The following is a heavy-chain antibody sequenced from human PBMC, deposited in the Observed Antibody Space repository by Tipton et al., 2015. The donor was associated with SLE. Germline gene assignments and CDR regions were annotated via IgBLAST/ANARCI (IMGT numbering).Heavy chain of an antibody. CDR2: ISAYNGDT. CDR1: GYTITSYG. CDR3: ARVNSGNSRFWDI. Sequence: QVQLVQSGAEVKKPGASVKIPCKSSGYTITSYGISWVRQAPGQGLEWMGWISAYNGDTKYTQKFQGRVTMTTDRSTRTAYMEVRRLTSDDTAVYYCARVNSGNSRFWDIWGQGTVLTVSS. J-gene: IGHJ3*02. D-gene: IGHD4-23*01. V-gene: IGHV1-18*01.